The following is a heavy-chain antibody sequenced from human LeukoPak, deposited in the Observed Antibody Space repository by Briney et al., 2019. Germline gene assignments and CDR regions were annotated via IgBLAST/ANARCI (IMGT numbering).Heavy chain of an antibody. V-gene: IGHV3-73*01. CDR2: IRSKPKNYAT. CDR3: TRHGTGDCSESSCPFDY. D-gene: IGHD2-15*01. J-gene: IGHJ4*02. CDR1: GLNFIGSA. Sequence: GGSLRLSCEASGLNFIGSAIHWVRQPSGKGLERVARIRSKPKNYATAYAASVEGRFTISRDDSKNTAYLQMNSLRTEDTAVYYCTRHGTGDCSESSCPFDYWGQGILVTVSS.